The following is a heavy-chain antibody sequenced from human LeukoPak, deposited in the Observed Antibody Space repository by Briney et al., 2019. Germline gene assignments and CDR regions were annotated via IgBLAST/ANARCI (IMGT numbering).Heavy chain of an antibody. D-gene: IGHD2-21*01. CDR2: IRSKANSYAT. V-gene: IGHV3-73*01. J-gene: IGHJ4*02. Sequence: QSGGSLRLSCAASGFTLSGSAVHWVRQASGKGLEWVGRIRSKANSYATAYAASVKDRFTISRDDSKNTAYLQMNSLKTEDTAVYYCTRRLLGTWYYDYWGQGSLVTVSS. CDR3: TRRLLGTWYYDY. CDR1: GFTLSGSA.